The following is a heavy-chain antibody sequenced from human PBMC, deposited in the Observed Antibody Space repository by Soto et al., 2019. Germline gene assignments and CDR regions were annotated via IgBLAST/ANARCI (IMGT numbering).Heavy chain of an antibody. D-gene: IGHD3-10*01. CDR3: ARVRKLDYYGSGSPWFDP. CDR2: IYYSGST. V-gene: IGHV4-31*03. J-gene: IGHJ5*02. Sequence: QVQLQESGPGLVKPSQTLSLPCTVSGGSISSGGYYWSWIRQHPGKGLEWIGYIYYSGSTYYNPSLMSRVTLSVDTSTTQFSLKLSSVTAADTAVYYCARVRKLDYYGSGSPWFDPWCQGTLVTVSS. CDR1: GGSISSGGYY.